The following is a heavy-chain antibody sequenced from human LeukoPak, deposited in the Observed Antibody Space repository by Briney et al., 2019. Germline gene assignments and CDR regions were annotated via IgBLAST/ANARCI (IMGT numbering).Heavy chain of an antibody. CDR2: INEDESQK. V-gene: IGHV3-7*03. J-gene: IGHJ4*02. CDR1: GFSFSSYW. D-gene: IGHD3-9*01. CDR3: ARSGGTSARNFDWT. Sequence: GGSLRLSCETSGFSFSSYWMTWVRQAPGKGPEWVANINEDESQKNFVDSVKGRFTISRDNAKSSLYLQMNSLRVEDTAVYYCARSGGTSARNFDWTWGQGTLVTVSS.